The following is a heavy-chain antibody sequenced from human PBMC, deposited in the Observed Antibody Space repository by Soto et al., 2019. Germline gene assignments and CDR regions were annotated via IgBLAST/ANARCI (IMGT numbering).Heavy chain of an antibody. CDR2: IIPIFGTA. CDR1: GGTFSSYA. V-gene: IGHV1-69*13. CDR3: ARDEGYCTNGVCYTGGPFYYYYGMDV. Sequence: SVKVSCKASGGTFSSYAISWVRQAPGQGLEWMGGIIPIFGTANYAQKFQGRVTITADESTSTAYMELSSLRSEDTAVYYCARDEGYCTNGVCYTGGPFYYYYGMDVWGQGTTVTVSS. D-gene: IGHD2-8*01. J-gene: IGHJ6*02.